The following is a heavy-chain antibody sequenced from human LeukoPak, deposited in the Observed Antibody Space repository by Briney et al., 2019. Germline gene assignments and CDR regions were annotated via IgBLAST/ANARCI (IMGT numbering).Heavy chain of an antibody. J-gene: IGHJ4*01. CDR1: GGSISSSSYY. V-gene: IGHV4-39*07. Sequence: SETLSLTCTVSGGSISSSSYYCGWIRQPPGKGLEWIGSIYYSGSTYYNPSLKSRVTISVDTSKNQFSLKLSSVTAADTAVYYCARGPIAAFWGQGTLVTVSS. CDR3: ARGPIAAF. CDR2: IYYSGST. D-gene: IGHD6-6*01.